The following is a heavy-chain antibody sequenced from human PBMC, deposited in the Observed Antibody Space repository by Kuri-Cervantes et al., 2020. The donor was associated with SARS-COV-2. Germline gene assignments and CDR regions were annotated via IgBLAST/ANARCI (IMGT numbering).Heavy chain of an antibody. Sequence: GGSLRLSCAASGFTLNDYGMHWVRQAPGKGLEWVSFITWDGYGTFYADSVKGRFTISRDSSKNSLYLQMNSLRAEDTALYYCAKVFGVGSNIKYFDYWGQGTLVTVSS. CDR2: ITWDGYGT. J-gene: IGHJ4*02. CDR1: GFTLNDYG. CDR3: AKVFGVGSNIKYFDY. V-gene: IGHV3-43D*03. D-gene: IGHD3-10*02.